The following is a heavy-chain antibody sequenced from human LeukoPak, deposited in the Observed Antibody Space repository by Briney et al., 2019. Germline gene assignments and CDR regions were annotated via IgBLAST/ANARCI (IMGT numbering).Heavy chain of an antibody. D-gene: IGHD3-16*01. V-gene: IGHV3-53*01. CDR3: ARVLGATSGAFDI. CDR1: GFTISSNY. Sequence: GGSLRLSCAASGFTISSNYMSWVRQAPGKGLEWVSVIYSGGSTYYADSVKGRFTISRDNSKNTLYLQMNSLRAEDTAVYYCARVLGATSGAFDIWGQGTMVTVSS. CDR2: IYSGGST. J-gene: IGHJ3*02.